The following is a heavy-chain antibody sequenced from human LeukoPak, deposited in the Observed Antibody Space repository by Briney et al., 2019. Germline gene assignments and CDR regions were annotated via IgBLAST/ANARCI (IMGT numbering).Heavy chain of an antibody. J-gene: IGHJ4*02. V-gene: IGHV3-30-3*02. Sequence: GGSLRLSCAASGFIFSNYAMSWVRQAPGKGLEWVAVISYDGSNKYYADSVKGRFTISRDNSKNTLYLQMNSLRADDTAVYYCAKDTPLCYFDYWGQGTLVTVSS. CDR2: ISYDGSNK. CDR3: AKDTPLCYFDY. CDR1: GFIFSNYA. D-gene: IGHD3-16*01.